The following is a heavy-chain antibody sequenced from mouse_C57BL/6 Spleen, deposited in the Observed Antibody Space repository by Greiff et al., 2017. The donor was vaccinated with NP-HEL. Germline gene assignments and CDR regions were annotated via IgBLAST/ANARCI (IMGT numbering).Heavy chain of an antibody. CDR2: IRNKANGYTT. J-gene: IGHJ2*01. CDR1: GFTFTDYY. V-gene: IGHV7-3*01. CDR3: ARGDGRFDD. Sequence: DVKLVESGGGLVQPGGSLSLSCAASGFTFTDYYMSWVRQPPGKALEWLGFIRNKANGYTTEYSASVKGRFTSSIDKSQSILYSQMNALSAEDSAAYCCARGDGRFDDWGKGTTLTVSS. D-gene: IGHD1-1*01.